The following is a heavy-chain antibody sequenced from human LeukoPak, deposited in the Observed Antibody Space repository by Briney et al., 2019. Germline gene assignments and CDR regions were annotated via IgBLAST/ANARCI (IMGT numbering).Heavy chain of an antibody. CDR1: GFTFSTYA. CDR2: ISYDGINK. Sequence: GRSLRLSCAASGFTFSTYAMHWVRQAPGKGLEWVAVISYDGINKYYADSLKGRFTISRDNSKNTLYLQVNSLRPEDTAVYYCAKDFYDNSANGAFDIWGHGTMVTVSS. CDR3: AKDFYDNSANGAFDI. V-gene: IGHV3-30*18. J-gene: IGHJ3*02. D-gene: IGHD3-22*01.